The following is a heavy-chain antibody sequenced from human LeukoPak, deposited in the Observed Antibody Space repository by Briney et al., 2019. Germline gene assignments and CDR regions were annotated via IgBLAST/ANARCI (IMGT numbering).Heavy chain of an antibody. CDR2: ISGSAGST. CDR3: AKDQNSGSYLYY. CDR1: GFTFSSYA. V-gene: IGHV3-23*01. D-gene: IGHD1-26*01. Sequence: AGGSLRLSCAASGFTFSSYAMSWVRQAPGKGLEWVSLISGSAGSTYYADSVKGRFTISRDNSKNTLYLQMSSLRAEDTAVYYCAKDQNSGSYLYYWGQGTLVTVSS. J-gene: IGHJ4*02.